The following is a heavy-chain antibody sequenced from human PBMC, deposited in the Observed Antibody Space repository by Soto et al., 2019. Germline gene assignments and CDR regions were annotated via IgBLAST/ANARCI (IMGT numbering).Heavy chain of an antibody. CDR2: IKQNGSEK. Sequence: GGSLRLSCAASGFTFSSYWLSWVRLAPGKGLEWVANIKQNGSEKYYVDSVKGRFTISRDNAKNSLYLQMNSLRAEDTAVYYCARDRYSYYDFWSGSLPNYYFGMDVWGQGTTVTVSS. V-gene: IGHV3-7*01. CDR3: ARDRYSYYDFWSGSLPNYYFGMDV. CDR1: GFTFSSYW. D-gene: IGHD3-3*01. J-gene: IGHJ6*02.